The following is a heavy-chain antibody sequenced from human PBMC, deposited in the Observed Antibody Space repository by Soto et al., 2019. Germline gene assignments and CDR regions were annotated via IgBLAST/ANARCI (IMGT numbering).Heavy chain of an antibody. D-gene: IGHD3-10*01. J-gene: IGHJ6*02. CDR1: GYTFTGCY. V-gene: IGHV1-2*02. CDR3: AGESFGNYGMDV. CDR2: INPNSGGT. Sequence: ASVKVCCKASGYTFTGCYMHWVRQAPGQGLEWMGWINPNSGGTNYAQKFQSRVTMTRDTSISTAYMELSRLRSDDTAVYYCAGESFGNYGMDVWGQGTTVTVSS.